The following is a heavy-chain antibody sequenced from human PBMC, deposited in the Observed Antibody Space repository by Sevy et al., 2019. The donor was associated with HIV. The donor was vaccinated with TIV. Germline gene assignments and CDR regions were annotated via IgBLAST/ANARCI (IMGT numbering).Heavy chain of an antibody. Sequence: GGSLRLSCAASGFTFSSYSMNWVRQAPGKGLEWVSSISSSSYIYYADSVKGRFTISRDNAKNSLYLQMNSLRAEDTAVYYCARVHCSGGSCLSYYYYYGMDVWGQGTTVTVSS. CDR1: GFTFSSYS. CDR2: ISSSSYI. CDR3: ARVHCSGGSCLSYYYYYGMDV. J-gene: IGHJ6*02. V-gene: IGHV3-21*01. D-gene: IGHD2-15*01.